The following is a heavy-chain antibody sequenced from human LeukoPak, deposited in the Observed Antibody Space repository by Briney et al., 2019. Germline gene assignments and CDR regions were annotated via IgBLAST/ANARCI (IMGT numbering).Heavy chain of an antibody. CDR2: INHSGST. Sequence: SETLSLTCAVYGGSFSNYYWSWIRQPPGKGLEWIGEINHSGSTNYNPSLKSRVTISVDTCKNQFSLKLSSVTAADTAVYYCARNFDYWGQGTLVTVSS. CDR1: GGSFSNYY. J-gene: IGHJ4*02. CDR3: ARNFDY. V-gene: IGHV4-34*01.